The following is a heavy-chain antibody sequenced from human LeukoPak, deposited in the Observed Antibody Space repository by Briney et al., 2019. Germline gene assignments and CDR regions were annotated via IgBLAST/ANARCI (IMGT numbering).Heavy chain of an antibody. J-gene: IGHJ4*02. CDR3: ARVSGGYSYGPRSFDY. V-gene: IGHV1-46*01. Sequence: GASVKVSCKAYGYSFTSYYMHWVRQAPGQGLEWMGIINPSGGSTSYAEKFQGRVIMTRDTSISTAYMELSRLRSDDTAVYYCARVSGGYSYGPRSFDYWGQGTLVTVSS. CDR2: INPSGGST. D-gene: IGHD5-18*01. CDR1: GYSFTSYY.